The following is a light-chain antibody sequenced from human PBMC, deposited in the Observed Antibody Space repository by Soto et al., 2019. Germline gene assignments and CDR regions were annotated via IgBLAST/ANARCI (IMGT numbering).Light chain of an antibody. Sequence: QSVLTQPPSTSGTPGQRVTLSCSGSSSNIGGNTVNWYQHLPGTAPKLLIYSNNQRPSGVPDRFSGSKSGTSASLGISGLQSEDEADYYCAAWDDSLDGWVFGGGTKLTVL. CDR1: SSNIGGNT. CDR3: AAWDDSLDGWV. V-gene: IGLV1-44*01. J-gene: IGLJ3*02. CDR2: SNN.